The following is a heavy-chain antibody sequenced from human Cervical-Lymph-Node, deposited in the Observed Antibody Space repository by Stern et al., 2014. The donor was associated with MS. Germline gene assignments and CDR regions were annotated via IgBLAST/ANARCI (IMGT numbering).Heavy chain of an antibody. J-gene: IGHJ4*02. CDR2: ISWNSGSI. D-gene: IGHD6-13*01. Sequence: QLVESGGGLVQPGRSLRLSCAASGFTFDDYAMHWVRQAPGKGLEWVSGISWNSGSIGYADSVKGRFTIFRDNAKNSLYLQMNSLRAEDTALYYCAKDTGYQVHHYFDYWGQGTLVTVSS. V-gene: IGHV3-9*01. CDR1: GFTFDDYA. CDR3: AKDTGYQVHHYFDY.